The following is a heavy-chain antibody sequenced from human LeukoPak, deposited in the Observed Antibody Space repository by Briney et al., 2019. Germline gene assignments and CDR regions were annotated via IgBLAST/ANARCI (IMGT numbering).Heavy chain of an antibody. CDR2: IKQDGSEK. CDR1: GFTFSSYW. D-gene: IGHD3-10*01. V-gene: IGHV3-7*04. Sequence: GGSLRPSCAASGFTFSSYWMSWVRQAPGKGLEWVANIKQDGSEKYYVDSVKGRFTISRDNAKNSLYLQMNSLRAEDTAVYYCARAPPGMVRGVMPVYLDYWGQGTLVTVSS. CDR3: ARAPPGMVRGVMPVYLDY. J-gene: IGHJ4*02.